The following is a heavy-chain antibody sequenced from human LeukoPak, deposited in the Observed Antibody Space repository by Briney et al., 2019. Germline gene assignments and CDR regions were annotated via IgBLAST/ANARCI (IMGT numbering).Heavy chain of an antibody. CDR3: AKHLGGNYFDRPFDY. CDR1: GITVSSNY. Sequence: PGGSLRPSCLASGITVSSNYMSWVRQAPGKGLEWVAVISSGGNTKYADSERGRFSISRDNSKNTLYLQMNSLRAEDTAVYYCAKHLGGNYFDRPFDYWGQGTLVTVSS. CDR2: ISSGGNT. D-gene: IGHD3-22*01. J-gene: IGHJ4*02. V-gene: IGHV3-66*04.